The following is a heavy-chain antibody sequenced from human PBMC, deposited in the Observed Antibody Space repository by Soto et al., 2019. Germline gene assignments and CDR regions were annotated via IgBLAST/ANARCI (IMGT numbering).Heavy chain of an antibody. D-gene: IGHD2-15*01. CDR3: ARKVGGLDY. J-gene: IGHJ4*02. CDR2: INHSGST. CDR1: GGSFSGYY. V-gene: IGHV4-34*01. Sequence: QVQLQQWGAGLLKPSETLSLTCSVYGGSFSGYYWSWIRQPPGKGLEWIGEINHSGSTNYNPSLKSRFTISVDTSKNQFSLKLSSVTAADTAVYYCARKVGGLDYWGQGTLVTVSS.